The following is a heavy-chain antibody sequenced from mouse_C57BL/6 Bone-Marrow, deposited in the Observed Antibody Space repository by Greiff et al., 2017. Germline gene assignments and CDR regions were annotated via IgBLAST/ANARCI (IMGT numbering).Heavy chain of an antibody. Sequence: EVQGVESGGGLVQPGGSMKLSCAASGFTFSDAWMDWVRQSPEKGLEWVAEIRNKANNHATYYAESVKGRFTIARDDSKSSVYLQTNSLRAEDTGIYYCTYYYGSGAWFAYWGQGTLVTVSA. CDR2: IRNKANNHAT. D-gene: IGHD1-1*01. J-gene: IGHJ3*01. CDR3: TYYYGSGAWFAY. CDR1: GFTFSDAW. V-gene: IGHV6-6*01.